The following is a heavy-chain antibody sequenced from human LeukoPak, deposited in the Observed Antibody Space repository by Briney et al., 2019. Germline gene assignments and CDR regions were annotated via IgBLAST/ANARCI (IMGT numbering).Heavy chain of an antibody. CDR2: IYYSGST. D-gene: IGHD5-18*01. J-gene: IGHJ4*02. Sequence: SETLSLTCTVSGGSISSYYWSWIRQPPGKGLEWMGYIYYSGSTNYNPSLKSRVTILVDTSKNQFSLKLSSVTAADTALYYCARESGYRYDYWGQGTLVTVSS. V-gene: IGHV4-59*01. CDR3: ARESGYRYDY. CDR1: GGSISSYY.